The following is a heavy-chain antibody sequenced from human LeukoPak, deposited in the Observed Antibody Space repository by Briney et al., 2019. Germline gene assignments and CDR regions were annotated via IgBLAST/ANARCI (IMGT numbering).Heavy chain of an antibody. J-gene: IGHJ5*02. CDR1: GGSISSYY. V-gene: IGHV4-4*07. CDR3: ARDPYGDYWFWFDP. CDR2: IYTSGST. Sequence: SETLSLTCTVFGGSISSYYWSWIRQPAGKGLEWIGRIYTSGSTNYNPPLKSRVTMSVDTSKNQFSLKLSSVTAADTAVYYCARDPYGDYWFWFDPWGQGTLVTVSS. D-gene: IGHD4-17*01.